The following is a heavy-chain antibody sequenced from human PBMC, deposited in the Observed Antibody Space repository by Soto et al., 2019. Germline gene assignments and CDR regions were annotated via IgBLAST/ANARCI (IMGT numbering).Heavy chain of an antibody. CDR2: ITTTGRNT. CDR3: ARGAAAAGTDWFDA. J-gene: IGHJ5*02. Sequence: EMQLLESGGGLVQPGGSLRLSCAASGFTFISYGMTWVRQAPGKGLEWVSGITTTGRNTYYAESVKGRFTISRDNSKNVVYLQMNRLRAEDTAVYYWARGAAAAGTDWFDAWGQGTLVIVSS. V-gene: IGHV3-23*01. CDR1: GFTFISYG. D-gene: IGHD6-13*01.